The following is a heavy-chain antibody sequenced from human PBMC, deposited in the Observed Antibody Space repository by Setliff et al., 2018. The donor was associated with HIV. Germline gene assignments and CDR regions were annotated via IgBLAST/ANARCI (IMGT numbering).Heavy chain of an antibody. J-gene: IGHJ4*02. Sequence: GESLKISCQGSGYSFTTYYIGWVRQMPGKGLEWMGLVYPRDSKAQYSPSFEGQVTFSVDTSISTAYLHWSSLKASDTAIYYCARLPYYVSGGVFDHWGKGTLVTVSS. D-gene: IGHD3-10*01. V-gene: IGHV5-51*01. CDR1: GYSFTTYY. CDR2: VYPRDSKA. CDR3: ARLPYYVSGGVFDH.